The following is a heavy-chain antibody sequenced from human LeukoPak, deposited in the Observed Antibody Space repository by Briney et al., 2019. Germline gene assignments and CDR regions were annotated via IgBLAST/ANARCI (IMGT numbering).Heavy chain of an antibody. D-gene: IGHD3-3*01. V-gene: IGHV3-30*03. Sequence: GGSLRLSCAASGFTFSSYGMHWVRQAPGKGLEWVAVISYDGSNKYYADSVKGRFTISRDNSKNTLYLQMNSLRAEDTAVYYCARDKYRVTIFGVLYWGQGTLVTVSS. J-gene: IGHJ4*02. CDR3: ARDKYRVTIFGVLY. CDR2: ISYDGSNK. CDR1: GFTFSSYG.